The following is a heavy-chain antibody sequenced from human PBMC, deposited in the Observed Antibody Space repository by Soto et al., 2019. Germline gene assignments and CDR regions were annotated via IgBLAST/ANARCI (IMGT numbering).Heavy chain of an antibody. J-gene: IGHJ5*02. V-gene: IGHV3-21*01. Sequence: EVQLVESGGGLVKPGGSLRLSCAASGFTFSSYSMNWVRQAPGKGLEWVSSISSSSSYIYYADSVKGRFTISRDNAKNSLYLQMNSLRAEDTAVYYCARGPTGGANWFDPWGQGTLVTVSS. CDR2: ISSSSSYI. D-gene: IGHD2-8*02. CDR3: ARGPTGGANWFDP. CDR1: GFTFSSYS.